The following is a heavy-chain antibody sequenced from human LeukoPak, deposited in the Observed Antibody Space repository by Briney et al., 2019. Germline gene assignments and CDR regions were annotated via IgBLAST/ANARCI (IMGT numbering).Heavy chain of an antibody. Sequence: SVKVSCKASGGTFSSYAISWVRQAPGQGLEWMGGIIPIFGTANYAQKFQGRVTITADESTSTAYMELSSLRSEDTAVYYCARGAGSSWYSRGAPNVVDYWGQGTLVTVSS. CDR1: GGTFSSYA. D-gene: IGHD6-13*01. CDR3: ARGAGSSWYSRGAPNVVDY. CDR2: IIPIFGTA. V-gene: IGHV1-69*13. J-gene: IGHJ4*02.